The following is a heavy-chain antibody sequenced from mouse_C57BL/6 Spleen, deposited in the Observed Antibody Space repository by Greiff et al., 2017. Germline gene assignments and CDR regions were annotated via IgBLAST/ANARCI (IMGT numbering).Heavy chain of an antibody. J-gene: IGHJ4*01. V-gene: IGHV1-80*01. CDR2: FYPGDGDT. Sequence: QVQLQQSGAELVKPGASVKISCKASGYAFSSYWMNWVKQRPGKGLEWIGQFYPGDGDTNYNGKFKGKATLTADKSSSSAYMQLSSLTSDDSAVYFCARSDYYGSSYDYAMEYWGHGTPGPGSS. CDR1: GYAFSSYW. CDR3: ARSDYYGSSYDYAMEY. D-gene: IGHD1-1*01.